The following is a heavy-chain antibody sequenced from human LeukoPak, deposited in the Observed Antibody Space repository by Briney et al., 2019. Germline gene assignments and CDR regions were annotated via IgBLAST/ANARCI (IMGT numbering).Heavy chain of an antibody. CDR1: GFTFSSYS. CDR2: ITSSGSYM. CDR3: ARGYSSGWSAFDY. Sequence: GGSLRPSCAASGFTFSSYSMNWVRQAPGKGLEWVSSITSSGSYMDYADSVKGRFTISRDNAKNSVYLQMNSLRAEDTAVYYCARGYSSGWSAFDYWGQGTLVTVSS. V-gene: IGHV3-21*01. J-gene: IGHJ4*02. D-gene: IGHD6-19*01.